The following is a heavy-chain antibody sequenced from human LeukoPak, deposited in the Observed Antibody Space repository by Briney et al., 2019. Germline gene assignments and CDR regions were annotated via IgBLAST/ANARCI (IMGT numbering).Heavy chain of an antibody. CDR1: GFTFSSYG. Sequence: GGSLRLSCAASGFTFSSYGMHWVRQAPGKGLEGVAFIRYDGSNKYYADSVKGRFTISRDNSKNTLYLQMNSLRAEDTAVYYCALGLGIVATTTFDYWGQGTLVTVSS. V-gene: IGHV3-30*02. D-gene: IGHD5-12*01. CDR2: IRYDGSNK. J-gene: IGHJ4*02. CDR3: ALGLGIVATTTFDY.